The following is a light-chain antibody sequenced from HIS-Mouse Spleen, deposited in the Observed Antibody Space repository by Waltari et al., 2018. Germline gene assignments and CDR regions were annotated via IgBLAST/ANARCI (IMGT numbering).Light chain of an antibody. V-gene: IGLV3-1*01. J-gene: IGLJ2*01. CDR2: QDS. CDR3: QAWDSSYSV. Sequence: SYELTQPPSVSVSPGQTASITCSGDKLGDKYACWYQQKPGQSPVLVIYQDSKRPSGIPGRFSGSNSGNTALLTISGTQAMDEADYYCQAWDSSYSVFGGGTKLTVL. CDR1: KLGDKY.